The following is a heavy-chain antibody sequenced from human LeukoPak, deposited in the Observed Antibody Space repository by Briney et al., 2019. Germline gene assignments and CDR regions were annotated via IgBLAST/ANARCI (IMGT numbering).Heavy chain of an antibody. CDR2: IIPIFGTA. CDR3: ARRPGGDPAMFRGGPYGMDV. Sequence: SVKVSCKASGGTFSSYAISWVRQAPGQGLEWMGGIIPIFGTANYAQKFQGRVTITTDESTSTAYMELSSLRCEDTAVYYCARRPGGDPAMFRGGPYGMDVWGQGTTVTVSS. J-gene: IGHJ6*02. D-gene: IGHD3-10*01. V-gene: IGHV1-69*05. CDR1: GGTFSSYA.